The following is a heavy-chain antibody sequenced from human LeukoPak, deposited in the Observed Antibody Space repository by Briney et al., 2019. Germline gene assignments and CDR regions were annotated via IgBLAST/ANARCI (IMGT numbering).Heavy chain of an antibody. CDR2: VYHSGST. CDR1: GYSISSGYY. V-gene: IGHV4-38-2*02. Sequence: PSETLSLTCAVSGYSISSGYYWGWIRQPPGKGLEWIGSVYHSGSTYYNPSLKSRVTISVDTSKNQFSLNLNSVTAADTAVYYCARDHARDGYNGFDPWGQGTLVTVSS. CDR3: ARDHARDGYNGFDP. D-gene: IGHD5-24*01. J-gene: IGHJ5*02.